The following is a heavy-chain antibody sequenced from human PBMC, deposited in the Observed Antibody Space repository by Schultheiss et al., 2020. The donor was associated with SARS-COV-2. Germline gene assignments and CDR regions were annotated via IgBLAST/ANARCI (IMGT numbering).Heavy chain of an antibody. CDR2: IYTSGST. J-gene: IGHJ6*02. V-gene: IGHV4-61*02. Sequence: SETLSLTCTVSGGSISSGSYYWSWIRQPAGKGLEWIGRIYTSGSTNYNPSLKSRVTISVDTSKNQFSLKLSSVTAADTAVYYCARMNYYFGLDVWGQGTTVTVSS. CDR3: ARMNYYFGLDV. CDR1: GGSISSGSYY.